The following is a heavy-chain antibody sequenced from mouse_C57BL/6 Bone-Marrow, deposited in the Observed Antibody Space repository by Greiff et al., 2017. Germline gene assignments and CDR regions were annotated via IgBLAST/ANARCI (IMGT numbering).Heavy chain of an antibody. CDR1: GYTFTDYN. CDR3: ARGIYYGNYALYAMGY. Sequence: VQLQQSGPELVKPGASVKIPCKASGYTFTDYNMDWVKQSHGKSLEWIGDINPNNGGTIYNQKFKGKATLTVDKSSSTAYMELRSLTSEDTAVYYCARGIYYGNYALYAMGYWGQGNSVTVSS. CDR2: INPNNGGT. J-gene: IGHJ4*01. V-gene: IGHV1-18*01. D-gene: IGHD2-1*01.